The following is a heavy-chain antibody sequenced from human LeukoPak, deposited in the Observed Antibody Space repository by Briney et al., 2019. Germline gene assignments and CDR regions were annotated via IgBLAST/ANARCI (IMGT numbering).Heavy chain of an antibody. Sequence: SETLSLTCAVYGGSFSGYQWSWIRQPPGKGLEWIGEINHSGTTNYNPSLKSRVTISVDTSKSQFSLKLSSVTAADTAVYYCARNAQLLWFGKALNYYYYYMDVWGKGTTVTVSS. D-gene: IGHD3-10*01. CDR3: ARNAQLLWFGKALNYYYYYMDV. V-gene: IGHV4-34*01. CDR1: GGSFSGYQ. CDR2: INHSGTT. J-gene: IGHJ6*03.